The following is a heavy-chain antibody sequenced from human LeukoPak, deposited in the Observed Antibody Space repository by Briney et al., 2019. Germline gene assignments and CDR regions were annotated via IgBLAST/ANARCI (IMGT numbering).Heavy chain of an antibody. CDR1: GFTFSSYW. Sequence: GGSLRLSCAASGFTFSSYWMHWVPQAPGKGLVWVSRINSDGSSTIHADSVKGRFTISRDNAKNTLYLQLNSLRAEDTAVYYCAREVYSSGWSSFDYWGQGTLVTVSS. CDR2: INSDGSST. D-gene: IGHD6-19*01. J-gene: IGHJ4*02. CDR3: AREVYSSGWSSFDY. V-gene: IGHV3-74*01.